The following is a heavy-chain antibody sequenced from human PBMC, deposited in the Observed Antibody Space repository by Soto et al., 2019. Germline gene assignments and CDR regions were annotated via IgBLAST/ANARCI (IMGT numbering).Heavy chain of an antibody. Sequence: NPSETLSLTCIVSGASISTGGYSWSWIRQPPGKGPEWIGYIYESGRTYYKPSLKSRASISMDKSRNQFSVRLTSVTAADTAVYFCARGDRYRGSFSDYFDPWGQGTLVTVSS. CDR3: ARGDRYRGSFSDYFDP. J-gene: IGHJ5*02. D-gene: IGHD1-26*01. CDR1: GASISTGGYS. CDR2: IYESGRT. V-gene: IGHV4-30-2*01.